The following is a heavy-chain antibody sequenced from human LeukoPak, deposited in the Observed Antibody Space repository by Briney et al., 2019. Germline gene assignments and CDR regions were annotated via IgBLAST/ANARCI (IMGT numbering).Heavy chain of an antibody. CDR1: GGSISSYY. Sequence: SETLSLTCTVSGGSISSYYWNWIRQPPGKGLEWIRYIFHSGSTNYNPSLKSRVTMSVDTSKNQFSLKVSSVTAADTAVYYCAREASSGWHIDYWGQGTLVTVSS. D-gene: IGHD6-19*01. J-gene: IGHJ4*02. V-gene: IGHV4-59*01. CDR3: AREASSGWHIDY. CDR2: IFHSGST.